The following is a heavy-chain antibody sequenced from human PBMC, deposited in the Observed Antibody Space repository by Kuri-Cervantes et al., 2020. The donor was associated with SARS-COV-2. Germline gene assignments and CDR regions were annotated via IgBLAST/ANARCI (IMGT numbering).Heavy chain of an antibody. J-gene: IGHJ6*02. D-gene: IGHD2-2*01. CDR1: GFTFSGHW. CDR2: INPDGSYT. CDR3: ARVHSPAMPLWGYYYYYYGMDV. Sequence: GESLKISCAASGFTFSGHWIHWVRQAPGKGLVWVSRINPDGSYTNNADSVKGRFTLSRDYAKNMLFLQMNSLRAEDTAVYYCARVHSPAMPLWGYYYYYYGMDVWGQGTTVTVSS. V-gene: IGHV3-74*01.